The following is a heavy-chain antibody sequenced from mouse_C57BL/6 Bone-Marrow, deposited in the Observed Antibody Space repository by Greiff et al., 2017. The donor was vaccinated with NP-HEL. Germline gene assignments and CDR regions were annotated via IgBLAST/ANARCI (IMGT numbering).Heavy chain of an antibody. CDR2: IDPETGGT. J-gene: IGHJ1*03. D-gene: IGHD1-1*01. CDR1: GYTFTDYE. V-gene: IGHV1-15*01. Sequence: QVQLQQSGAELVRPGASVTLSCKASGYTFTDYEMHWVKQTPVHGLEWIGAIDPETGGTAYNQKFKGKAILTADKSSSTAYMELRSLTSEDSAVYYCTRRIYYYGSSWYFDVWGTGTTVTVSS. CDR3: TRRIYYYGSSWYFDV.